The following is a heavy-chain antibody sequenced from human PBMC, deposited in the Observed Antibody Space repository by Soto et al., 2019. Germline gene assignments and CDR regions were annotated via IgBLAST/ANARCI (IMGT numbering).Heavy chain of an antibody. CDR1: GFTFSNAW. CDR2: IKSKTDGGTT. V-gene: IGHV3-15*01. Sequence: PGGSLRLSCAASGFTFSNAWMSWVRQAPGKGLEWVGRIKSKTDGGTTDYAAPVKGRFTISRDDSKNTLYLQMNSLKTEDTAVYYCTTGLSNGYYNFDFWGQGNPVTVSS. J-gene: IGHJ4*02. CDR3: TTGLSNGYYNFDF. D-gene: IGHD3-22*01.